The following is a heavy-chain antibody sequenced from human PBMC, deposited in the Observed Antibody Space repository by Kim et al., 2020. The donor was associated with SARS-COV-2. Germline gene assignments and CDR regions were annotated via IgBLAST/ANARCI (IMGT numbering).Heavy chain of an antibody. J-gene: IGHJ4*02. CDR1: GFTFTFYS. CDR2: INRSGGGT. Sequence: ASVKVSCKASGFTFTFYSMHWGRQAPGQGLEWMGMINRSGGGTNYAQKFQGRVTMTGDTSTNTVYMELSSLRSDDTAVYYCAKEGGHWGQGTLVTVSS. V-gene: IGHV1-46*01. D-gene: IGHD3-16*01. CDR3: AKEGGH.